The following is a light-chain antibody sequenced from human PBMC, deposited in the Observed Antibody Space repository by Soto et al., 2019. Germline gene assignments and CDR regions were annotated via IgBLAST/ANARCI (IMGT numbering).Light chain of an antibody. Sequence: QSALTQPASVSGTPGQSITISCTGTSSDVGGYNYVSWDQQHPGKAPKLMIYEVSNRTSGVSNRFSGSKSGNTASLTISGLQAEDEADYYCSSYTSGSTLVFGGGTKVTVL. CDR2: EVS. V-gene: IGLV2-14*01. CDR1: SSDVGGYNY. CDR3: SSYTSGSTLV. J-gene: IGLJ2*01.